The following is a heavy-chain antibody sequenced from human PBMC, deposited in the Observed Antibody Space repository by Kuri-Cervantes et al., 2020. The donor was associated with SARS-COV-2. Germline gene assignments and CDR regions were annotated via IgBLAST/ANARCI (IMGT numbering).Heavy chain of an antibody. Sequence: ALVKVSCKASGYTFTSYDINWVRQATGQGLEWMGWINPNSGGTNYAQKFQGRVTMTRDTSISTAYMELSRLRSDDTAVYYCARVNLNYDFWSGYLHWGQGTLVTVSS. CDR2: INPNSGGT. CDR3: ARVNLNYDFWSGYLH. J-gene: IGHJ1*01. CDR1: GYTFTSYD. D-gene: IGHD3-3*01. V-gene: IGHV1-2*02.